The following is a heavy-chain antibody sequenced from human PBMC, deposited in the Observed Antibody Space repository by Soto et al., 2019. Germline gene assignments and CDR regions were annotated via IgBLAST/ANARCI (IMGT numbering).Heavy chain of an antibody. CDR2: IYYSGST. J-gene: IGHJ3*02. CDR3: ARAPDYYGSGGDAFDI. D-gene: IGHD3-10*01. Sequence: PSETLSLTCTVSGGSISSGDYYWSWIRQPPGKGLEWIGYIYYSGSTYYNPSLKSRVTISVDTSKNQFSLKLSSVTAADTAVYYCARAPDYYGSGGDAFDIWGQGTMVTVSS. CDR1: GGSISSGDYY. V-gene: IGHV4-30-4*01.